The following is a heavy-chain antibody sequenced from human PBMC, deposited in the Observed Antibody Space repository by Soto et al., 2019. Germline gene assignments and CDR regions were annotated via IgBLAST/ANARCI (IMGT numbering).Heavy chain of an antibody. V-gene: IGHV3-9*01. CDR3: GKDIKPGGMDV. D-gene: IGHD1-1*01. CDR1: GFTFDGYA. J-gene: IGHJ6*02. Sequence: EVQLAESGGGLVQPGRSLRLSCAAPGFTFDGYAMHWIRQPPGKGLEWVSGIDWYSGRIDYADSVKGRFTISRDNAKNSLFLQMNSLRVEDTALYYCGKDIKPGGMDVWGQGTTVPVSS. CDR2: IDWYSGRI.